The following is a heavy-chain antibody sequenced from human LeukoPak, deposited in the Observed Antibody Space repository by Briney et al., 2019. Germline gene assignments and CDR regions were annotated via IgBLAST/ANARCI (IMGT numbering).Heavy chain of an antibody. CDR3: ARGERYDSSGYPDS. V-gene: IGHV1-2*02. Sequence: ASVKVSSKASGYTFTGYYMHWVRQAPGQGLEWMGWINPNTGGTNYAQKFQGRVTMTRDTSISTAYMELTRLTSDDTAVYYCARGERYDSSGYPDSWGQGTLVTVSS. CDR2: INPNTGGT. J-gene: IGHJ4*02. CDR1: GYTFTGYY. D-gene: IGHD3-22*01.